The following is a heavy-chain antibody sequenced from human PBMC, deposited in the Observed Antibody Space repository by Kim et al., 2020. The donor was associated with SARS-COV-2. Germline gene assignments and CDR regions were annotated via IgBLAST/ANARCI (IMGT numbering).Heavy chain of an antibody. V-gene: IGHV1-46*01. CDR1: GYTFTSYY. D-gene: IGHD3-22*01. Sequence: ASVKVSCKASGYTFTSYYMHWVRQAPGQGLEWMGIINPSGGSTSYAQKFQGRVTMTRDTSTSTVYMELSSLRSEDTAVYYCHTHTYYYDSSGYYYFDYWGQGTLVTVSS. CDR3: HTHTYYYDSSGYYYFDY. CDR2: INPSGGST. J-gene: IGHJ4*02.